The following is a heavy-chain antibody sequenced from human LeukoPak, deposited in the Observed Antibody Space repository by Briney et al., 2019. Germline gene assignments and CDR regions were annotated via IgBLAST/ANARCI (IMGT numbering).Heavy chain of an antibody. CDR1: GFTFSSYE. J-gene: IGHJ4*02. CDR3: ARPPYSWLSRVHYFDY. Sequence: GGSLRLSCAASGFTFSSYEMNWVRQAPGKGVEGGSYISSSGSTIYYADSVKGRFTISRDTAKNSLYLQMNCLTAEDTAVYYCARPPYSWLSRVHYFDYWGQGTLVTVSS. CDR2: ISSSGSTI. V-gene: IGHV3-48*03. D-gene: IGHD5-18*01.